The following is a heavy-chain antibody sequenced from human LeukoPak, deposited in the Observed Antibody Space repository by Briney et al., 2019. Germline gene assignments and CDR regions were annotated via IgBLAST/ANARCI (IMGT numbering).Heavy chain of an antibody. CDR3: ASEYYYDSSGYYY. CDR2: ISCDVSNK. D-gene: IGHD3-22*01. CDR1: GFTSSRYG. J-gene: IGHJ4*02. Sequence: SGGSPRLSCAASGFTSSRYGLRWVRPAPDEGVEWVADISCDVSNKYYADSVEGRFIISRDNSKNTLYLQMTNLRAEDTAVYYCASEYYYDSSGYYYWGQGTLVTVSS. V-gene: IGHV3-30*03.